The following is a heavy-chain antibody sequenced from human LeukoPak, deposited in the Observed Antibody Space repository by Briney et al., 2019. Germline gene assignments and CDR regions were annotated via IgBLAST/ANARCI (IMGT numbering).Heavy chain of an antibody. CDR1: GYPFSTYG. CDR2: INPNSGGT. D-gene: IGHD1-26*01. Sequence: GASVKVSCKASGYPFSTYGISWVRQAPGQGLEWMGWINPNSGGTNYAQKFRGRVTMTRDTAISTAYMEVSSLRCDDTAFYYCARGPNSGSHYPFDYWGQGTLVTVSS. J-gene: IGHJ4*02. CDR3: ARGPNSGSHYPFDY. V-gene: IGHV1-2*02.